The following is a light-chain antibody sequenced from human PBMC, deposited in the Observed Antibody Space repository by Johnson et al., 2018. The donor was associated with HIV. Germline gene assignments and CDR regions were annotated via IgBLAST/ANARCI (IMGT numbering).Light chain of an antibody. CDR2: ENN. J-gene: IGLJ1*01. CDR3: GTWDNSLSAYV. CDR1: TSNVGNNF. V-gene: IGLV1-51*02. Sequence: QSVLTQPPSVSAAPGQDVIISCSGSTSNVGNNFVSWYQHFPGRAPKLLIYENNKRPSGIPDRFSGSKSDTSATLGITGLQTGDEADYFCGTWDNSLSAYVSATGTKVTV.